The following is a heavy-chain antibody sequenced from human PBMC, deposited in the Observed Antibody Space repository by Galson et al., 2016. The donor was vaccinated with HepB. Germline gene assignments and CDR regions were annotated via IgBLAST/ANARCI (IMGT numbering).Heavy chain of an antibody. Sequence: LVKPTQTLTLTCTVSGFSLSSNEVGVGWIRQPPGKALEWLDLIYWDDDKPDSQSLKNRLTITKDTSKNQVVLTMTNMDPVDTATFYCVHRRSRTYYFDYWGQGTLVTVSS. CDR1: GFSLSSNEVG. V-gene: IGHV2-5*02. J-gene: IGHJ4*02. CDR2: IYWDDDK. CDR3: VHRRSRTYYFDY.